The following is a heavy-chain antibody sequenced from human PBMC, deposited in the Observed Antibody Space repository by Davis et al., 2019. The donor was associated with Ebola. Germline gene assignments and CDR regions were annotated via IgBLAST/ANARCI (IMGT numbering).Heavy chain of an antibody. J-gene: IGHJ6*02. CDR2: MNPNSGNT. V-gene: IGHV1-8*01. CDR3: ARGEGDYETFYYYYGMDV. CDR1: GYTFTSYD. D-gene: IGHD4-17*01. Sequence: ASVKVSCKASGYTFTSYDINWVRQATGQGLEWMGWMNPNSGNTGYAQKFQGRATMTRNTSISTAYMELNSLRAEDTAVYYCARGEGDYETFYYYYGMDVWGQGTTVTVSS.